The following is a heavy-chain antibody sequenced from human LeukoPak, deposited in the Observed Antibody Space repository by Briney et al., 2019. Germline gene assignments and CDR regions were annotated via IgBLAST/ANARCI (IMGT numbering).Heavy chain of an antibody. CDR2: MNPNSGNT. CDR1: GYTFTSYD. V-gene: IGHV1-8*01. D-gene: IGHD3-10*01. Sequence: ASVKVSCKASGYTFTSYDINWVRQATGQGLEWMGWMNPNSGNTGYAQKFQGRVTMTRNTSISTAYMELSSLRSEDTAVYYCLLLWFGEFPFSGDYWGQGTLVTVSS. J-gene: IGHJ4*02. CDR3: LLLWFGEFPFSGDY.